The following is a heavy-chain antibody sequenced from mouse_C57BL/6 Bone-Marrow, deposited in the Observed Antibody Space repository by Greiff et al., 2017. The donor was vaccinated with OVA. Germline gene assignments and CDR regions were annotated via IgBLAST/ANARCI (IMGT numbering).Heavy chain of an antibody. CDR1: GFTFSSYG. J-gene: IGHJ2*01. V-gene: IGHV5-6*01. Sequence: EVQLVESGGDLVKPGGSLKLSCAASGFTFSSYGMSWVRQTPDKRLAWVATISSGGSYTYYPDSVKGRFTISRDNAKNTLYLQMSSLKSEDTAMYYCARRGGVPFDYWGQGTTLTVSS. CDR3: ARRGGVPFDY. CDR2: ISSGGSYT. D-gene: IGHD1-1*02.